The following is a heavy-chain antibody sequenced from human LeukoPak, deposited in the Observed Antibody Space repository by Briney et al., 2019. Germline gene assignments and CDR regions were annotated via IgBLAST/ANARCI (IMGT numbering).Heavy chain of an antibody. Sequence: SQTLSLTCAVSGGSISSGGYSWGWIRQPPGKGLEWIGYIYHSGSTYYNPSLKSRVTISVDRSKNQFSLKLSSVPAAATAVYYCAGGGGWGVGATGFDYWGQGTLVTVSS. V-gene: IGHV4-30-2*01. D-gene: IGHD1-26*01. CDR1: GGSISSGGYS. J-gene: IGHJ4*02. CDR2: IYHSGST. CDR3: AGGGGWGVGATGFDY.